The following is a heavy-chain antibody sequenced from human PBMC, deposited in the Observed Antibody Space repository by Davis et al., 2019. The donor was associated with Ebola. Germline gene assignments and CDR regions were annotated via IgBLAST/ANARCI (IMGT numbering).Heavy chain of an antibody. CDR1: GGSFSAYF. CDR3: ARTTKTNIEDSGLGYNSFDS. J-gene: IGHJ5*01. Sequence: SETLSLTCAVYGGSFSAYFWSWIRQPPEKGLEWIGEISHHNGYTNYNPSLRSRVAISVDSSKNQFSLKLTSVTAADTATYYCARTTKTNIEDSGLGYNSFDSWGQGVPVTVSS. V-gene: IGHV4-34*01. CDR2: ISHHNGYT. D-gene: IGHD4-17*01.